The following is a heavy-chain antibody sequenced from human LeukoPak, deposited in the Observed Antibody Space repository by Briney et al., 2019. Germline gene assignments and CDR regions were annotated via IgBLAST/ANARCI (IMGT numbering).Heavy chain of an antibody. CDR2: IYTSGLT. CDR1: GGSISSYY. V-gene: IGHV4-4*07. CDR3: ARSPMLVGATMGYFNY. J-gene: IGHJ4*02. D-gene: IGHD1-26*01. Sequence: SETLSLTCTVSGGSISSYYWSWLRQPAGKGLEWIGRIYTSGLTNYNPSLKSRVTMSLDTSKNQFSLKLSSVTAADTAVYYCARSPMLVGATMGYFNYWGQGTLVTVSS.